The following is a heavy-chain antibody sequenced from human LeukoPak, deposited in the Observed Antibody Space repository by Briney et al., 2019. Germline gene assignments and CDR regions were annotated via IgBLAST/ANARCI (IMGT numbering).Heavy chain of an antibody. Sequence: PSETLSLTCAVYGGSFSGYYWRWIRQPPGKGLEWIGEINHSGSTNYNPSLKSRVTISVDTSKNQFSLKLSSVTAADTAVYYCARGGDDSSGYYSRSFDYWGQGTLVTVSS. CDR3: ARGGDDSSGYYSRSFDY. D-gene: IGHD3-22*01. CDR2: INHSGST. CDR1: GGSFSGYY. J-gene: IGHJ4*02. V-gene: IGHV4-34*01.